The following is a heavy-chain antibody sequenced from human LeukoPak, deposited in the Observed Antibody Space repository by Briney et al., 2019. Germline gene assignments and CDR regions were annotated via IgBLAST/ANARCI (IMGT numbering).Heavy chain of an antibody. Sequence: GGSLRLSCAVSGFTFSTYWMSWVRQAPGKGLEWVANIKHDGSEKYSVDSAKGRFTISRDNAKNSLHLQMNSLRAEDTAVYYCARGAHSSVWEYFFYYMDVWGKGTTVIVSS. CDR1: GFTFSTYW. CDR3: ARGAHSSVWEYFFYYMDV. CDR2: IKHDGSEK. J-gene: IGHJ6*03. D-gene: IGHD5/OR15-5a*01. V-gene: IGHV3-7*04.